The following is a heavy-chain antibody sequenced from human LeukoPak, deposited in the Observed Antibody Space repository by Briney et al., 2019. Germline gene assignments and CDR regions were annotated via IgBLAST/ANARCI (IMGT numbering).Heavy chain of an antibody. CDR3: ARGPGPAAGSLDYYYYMDV. D-gene: IGHD2-2*01. Sequence: ASVKVSCKVSGNTLTELSMHWVRQAPGKGLEWMGGFDPEGGETMYAQKFQGRVTMTEDTSTDTAYMELSSLRSEDTAVYYCARGPGPAAGSLDYYYYMDVWGKGTTVTVSS. CDR1: GNTLTELS. V-gene: IGHV1-24*01. CDR2: FDPEGGET. J-gene: IGHJ6*03.